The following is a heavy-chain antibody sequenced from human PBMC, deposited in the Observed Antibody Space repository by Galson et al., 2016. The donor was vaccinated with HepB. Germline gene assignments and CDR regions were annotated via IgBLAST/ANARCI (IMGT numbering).Heavy chain of an antibody. CDR2: IKSHRDGGAT. D-gene: IGHD2-2*02. CDR3: TTGWGQCSGNCCYNPY. J-gene: IGHJ4*02. CDR1: GFTFSYVW. V-gene: IGHV3-15*07. Sequence: SLRLSCATSGFTFSYVWLNWVRQAPGKGLEWVGRIKSHRDGGATEFAAPVTGRFTISRDDSKSTLYLQMNSLTTEDTALYYCTTGWGQCSGNCCYNPYWGQGTLVTVSS.